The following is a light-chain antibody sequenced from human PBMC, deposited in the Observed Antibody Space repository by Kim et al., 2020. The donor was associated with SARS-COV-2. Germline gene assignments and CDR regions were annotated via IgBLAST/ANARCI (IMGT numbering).Light chain of an antibody. CDR1: KYVNRNY. J-gene: IGKJ5*01. CDR2: GAS. V-gene: IGKV3-20*01. Sequence: LSPGERATLSCRASKYVNRNYLAWSQHKPGQAPRLLIYGASSRATGIPDRFSGSGSGTDFTLTITRLEPEDFAVYYCQQYGDLITFGQGTRLEIK. CDR3: QQYGDLIT.